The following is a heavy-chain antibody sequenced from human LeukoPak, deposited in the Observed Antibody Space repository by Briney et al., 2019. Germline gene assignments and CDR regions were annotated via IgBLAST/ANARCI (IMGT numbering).Heavy chain of an antibody. D-gene: IGHD3-10*01. CDR1: GGSISSGGYY. Sequence: PSQTLSLTCTVSGGSISSGGYYWSWIRQHPGKGLEWIGYIYYSGSTYYNPSLKSRVTISVDTSKNQFSLKLGSVTAADTAVYYCAREPYYYGSGELGPWGQGTLVTVSS. J-gene: IGHJ5*02. V-gene: IGHV4-31*03. CDR3: AREPYYYGSGELGP. CDR2: IYYSGST.